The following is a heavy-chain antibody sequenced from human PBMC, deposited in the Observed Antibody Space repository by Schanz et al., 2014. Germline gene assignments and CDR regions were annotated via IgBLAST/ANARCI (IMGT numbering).Heavy chain of an antibody. CDR3: ARDGVDAAAGGNY. CDR1: GYTFTYYG. J-gene: IGHJ4*02. V-gene: IGHV1-18*01. Sequence: QVQLVQSGGEMKKPGASVKVSCKASGYTFTYYGLSWVRQAPGQGLEWLGWIRPDNGHTTYSQKVRDRVIFTTDTSANTAYMELRNLRSDDTAVYYCARDGVDAAAGGNYWGQGTLVTVSS. D-gene: IGHD6-13*01. CDR2: IRPDNGHT.